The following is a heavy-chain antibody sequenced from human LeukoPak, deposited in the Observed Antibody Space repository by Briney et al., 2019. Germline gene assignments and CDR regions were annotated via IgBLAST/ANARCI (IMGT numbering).Heavy chain of an antibody. J-gene: IGHJ4*02. CDR1: GGSISSSSYY. V-gene: IGHV4-39*07. CDR3: ARDGAGDSSGKYYFDF. D-gene: IGHD3-22*01. CDR2: IYYSGST. Sequence: SETLSLTCTVSGGSISSSSYYWGWIRQPPGKGLEWIGSIYYSGSTCYNPSLKSRVTISLDTSKNQFSLKLSSVTAADTAVYYCARDGAGDSSGKYYFDFWGQGTLVTVSS.